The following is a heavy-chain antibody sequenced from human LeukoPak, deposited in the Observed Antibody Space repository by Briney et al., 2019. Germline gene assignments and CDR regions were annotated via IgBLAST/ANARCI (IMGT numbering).Heavy chain of an antibody. CDR3: ARVGGNDAFDI. Sequence: SGTLSLTCTVSGGSISTYYWSWIRQPPGKGLEWIGYISYSGSTNYNPSLKSRVTISVDTSKNQFSLKLSSVTAADTAVYYCARVGGNDAFDIWGQGTMVTVSS. J-gene: IGHJ3*02. V-gene: IGHV4-59*01. CDR2: ISYSGST. CDR1: GGSISTYY. D-gene: IGHD3-16*01.